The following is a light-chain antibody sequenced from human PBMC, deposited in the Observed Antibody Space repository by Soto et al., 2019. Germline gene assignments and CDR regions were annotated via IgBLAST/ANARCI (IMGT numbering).Light chain of an antibody. CDR1: QSISSY. CDR3: QQRYSTPFT. J-gene: IGKJ3*01. Sequence: DIQMTQSPSSLSASVGDRVTITCRASQSISSYLNWYQQKPGKAPKLLIYAASSLQSGVPSRFSGSGSGTDFTLTISSLQREDFATYYCQQRYSTPFTFGGGTKVDIK. V-gene: IGKV1-39*01. CDR2: AAS.